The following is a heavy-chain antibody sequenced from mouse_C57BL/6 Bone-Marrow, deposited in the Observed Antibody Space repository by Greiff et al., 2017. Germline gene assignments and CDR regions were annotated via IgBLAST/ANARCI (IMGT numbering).Heavy chain of an antibody. J-gene: IGHJ1*03. CDR3: ARQRITTVVAPYFDV. CDR1: EYEFPSHA. V-gene: IGHV5-2*01. CDR2: INSDGGST. Sequence: VQLKESGGGLVQPGESLKLSCESNEYEFPSHAMSWVRTTPEKRLELVAAINSDGGSTYYPDTMERRFIISRDNTKKTLYLQMSSLRSEDTALYYCARQRITTVVAPYFDVWGTGTTVTVSS. D-gene: IGHD1-1*01.